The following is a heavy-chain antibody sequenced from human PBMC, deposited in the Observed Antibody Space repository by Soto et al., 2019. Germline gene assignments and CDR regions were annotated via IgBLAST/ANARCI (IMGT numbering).Heavy chain of an antibody. J-gene: IGHJ4*02. V-gene: IGHV4-30-2*01. CDR1: GGSISSGGYS. D-gene: IGHD1-1*01. CDR3: ARDNNWSYDS. Sequence: SETLSLTCAVSGGSISSGGYSWSWIRQPPGKGLEWIGYIYHSGSTYYNPSLKGRFTISRDNARNTLYLRMNSLRAEDTAVYYCARDNNWSYDSWGRGTLVTVSS. CDR2: IYHSGST.